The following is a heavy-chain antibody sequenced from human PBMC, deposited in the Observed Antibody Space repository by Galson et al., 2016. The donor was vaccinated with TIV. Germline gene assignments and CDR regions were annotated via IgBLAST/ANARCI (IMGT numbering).Heavy chain of an antibody. V-gene: IGHV3-23*01. CDR3: ARDRENFGSGQILRY. CDR1: GFTFRSYA. D-gene: IGHD6-19*01. Sequence: SLRLSCAASGFTFRSYAMSWVRQAPGKGLEWVSVISGGGGGTYYADSVKGRFTISRDNSKNTLYLQMNSLRAEDTAVYYCARDRENFGSGQILRYWGQGTLVTVSS. CDR2: ISGGGGGT. J-gene: IGHJ4*02.